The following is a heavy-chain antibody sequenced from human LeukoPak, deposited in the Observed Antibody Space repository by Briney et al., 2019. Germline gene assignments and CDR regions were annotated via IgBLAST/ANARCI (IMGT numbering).Heavy chain of an antibody. CDR3: ASRYCSGGSCYNNDAFDI. J-gene: IGHJ3*02. D-gene: IGHD2-15*01. V-gene: IGHV3-30-3*01. Sequence: GGSLRLSCAASGFTFSSYAMHWVRQAPGKGLEWVAVISYDGSNKYYADSVKGRFTISRDNSKNTLYLQMNSLRAEDTAVYYCASRYCSGGSCYNNDAFDIWGQGTMVTVSS. CDR2: ISYDGSNK. CDR1: GFTFSSYA.